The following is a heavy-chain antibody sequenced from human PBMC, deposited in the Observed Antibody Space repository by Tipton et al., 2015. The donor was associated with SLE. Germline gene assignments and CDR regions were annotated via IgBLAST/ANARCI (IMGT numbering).Heavy chain of an antibody. V-gene: IGHV1-46*01. CDR2: INPSGGST. CDR3: ARLQGCGGDCYAGDF. D-gene: IGHD2-21*01. J-gene: IGHJ4*02. CDR1: GYTFTSYY. Sequence: QVQLVQSGAELKKPGASVKVSCKASGYTFTSYYMHWVRQAPGQGLEWMGIINPSGGSTSYAQKFQGRVTMTRDTSTSTVYMELSSLRSEDTAVYYCARLQGCGGDCYAGDFWGQGTLVTVSS.